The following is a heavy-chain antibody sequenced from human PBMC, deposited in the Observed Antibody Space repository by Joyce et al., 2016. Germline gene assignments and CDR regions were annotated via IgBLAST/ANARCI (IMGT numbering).Heavy chain of an antibody. Sequence: QMQLVQSGPEVKKPGTSVKVSCKASGFTFTSSAMQWVRQARGQRLEGIGGIVVGSGNKNYAQKFQERVTITRDMSTSTAYMELSSLRSEDTAVYYFAAAPDYYDSSGYYYSAFDIWGQGTMVTVSS. CDR1: GFTFTSSA. D-gene: IGHD3-22*01. V-gene: IGHV1-58*02. CDR2: IVVGSGNK. J-gene: IGHJ3*02. CDR3: AAAPDYYDSSGYYYSAFDI.